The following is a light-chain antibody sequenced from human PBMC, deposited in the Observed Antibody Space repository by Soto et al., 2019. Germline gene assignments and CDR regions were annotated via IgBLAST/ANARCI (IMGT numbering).Light chain of an antibody. J-gene: IGKJ4*01. Sequence: NVFKQSPGTVSLSPGERDTLSCWASQSVGRRYLAWYQQKPGQAPMLLIYDTSERASDIPDRFSGSGSGTDFTLTISRLVPEDFAVYYCQYQGTFGGGTKVEIK. V-gene: IGKV3-20*01. CDR1: QSVGRRY. CDR2: DTS. CDR3: QYQGT.